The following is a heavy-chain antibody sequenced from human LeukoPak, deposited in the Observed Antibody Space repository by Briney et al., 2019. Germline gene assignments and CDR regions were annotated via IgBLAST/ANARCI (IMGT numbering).Heavy chain of an antibody. V-gene: IGHV3-20*04. CDR3: ARDPRTGAHFDY. CDR1: GFTCDDYG. J-gene: IGHJ4*02. CDR2: INWNGGST. D-gene: IGHD3/OR15-3a*01. Sequence: PGGSLRLSCAASGFTCDDYGMSWVRQAPGKGLKWVSVINWNGGSTGYADSVKVRFTISRDNAKNSLYLQMNSLRDEDTALYYCARDPRTGAHFDYWGQGTLVTVSS.